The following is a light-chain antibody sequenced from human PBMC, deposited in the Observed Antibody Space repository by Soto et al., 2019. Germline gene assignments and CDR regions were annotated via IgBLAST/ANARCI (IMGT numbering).Light chain of an antibody. Sequence: QSALTQPASVSGSPGQSITTSCTGSSADIGSHDYVSWYQQHPGKVPKLIIYEVSKRPSGASDRFSGSKSGNAAYLSISGLQPEDEAAYYCNSYTTTSPLVFGTGTKVTVL. J-gene: IGLJ1*01. CDR3: NSYTTTSPLV. CDR2: EVS. CDR1: SADIGSHDY. V-gene: IGLV2-14*01.